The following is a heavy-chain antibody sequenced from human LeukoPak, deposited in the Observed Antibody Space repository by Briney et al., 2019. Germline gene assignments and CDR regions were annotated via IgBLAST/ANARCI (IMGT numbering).Heavy chain of an antibody. V-gene: IGHV3-48*03. CDR1: GFTFTSYA. CDR3: ARRPFGSSGWYADY. D-gene: IGHD6-19*01. Sequence: GGSLRPSCVASGFTFTSYAMNWVRQAPGKGLEWVSYISSSGGAKYYADSVKGRFTISRDNTKNSLYLQMNSLRAEDTAVYYCARRPFGSSGWYADYWGQGTLVTVSS. CDR2: ISSSGGAK. J-gene: IGHJ4*02.